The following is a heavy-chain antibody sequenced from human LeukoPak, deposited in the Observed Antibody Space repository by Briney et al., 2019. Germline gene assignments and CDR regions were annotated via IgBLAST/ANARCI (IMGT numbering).Heavy chain of an antibody. J-gene: IGHJ4*02. Sequence: SETLSLTCTVSGGSISRSRDYWGWIRQPPGKGLEWIGSIYYSGSTYYNPSLKSRVTISVDTSKNQFSLKLSSVTAADTAVYYCARISWAYDSSGYVSYWGQGTLVTVSS. V-gene: IGHV4-39*07. CDR3: ARISWAYDSSGYVSY. CDR2: IYYSGST. CDR1: GGSISRSRDY. D-gene: IGHD3-22*01.